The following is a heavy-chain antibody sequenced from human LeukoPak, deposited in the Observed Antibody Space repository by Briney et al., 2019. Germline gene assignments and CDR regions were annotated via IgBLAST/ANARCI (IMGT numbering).Heavy chain of an antibody. V-gene: IGHV4-61*01. J-gene: IGHJ4*02. CDR1: GGSVSSGSYY. D-gene: IGHD1-26*01. CDR3: ARWSEWERQIDY. Sequence: SETLSLTCTVSGGSVSSGSYYWSWIRQPPGKGLEWIGYIYYSGSTNYNPSLKSRVTISVDTSKNQFSLKLSSVTAAGTAVYYCARWSEWERQIDYWGQGTLVTVSS. CDR2: IYYSGST.